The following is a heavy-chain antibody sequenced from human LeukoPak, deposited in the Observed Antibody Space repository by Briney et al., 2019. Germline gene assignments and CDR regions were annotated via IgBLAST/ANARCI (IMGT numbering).Heavy chain of an antibody. Sequence: PGGSLRLSCAASGFTFSSYGMHWVRQAAGKGLEWVAVISYDGSNKYYADSVKGRFTISRDNSKNTLYLQMNSLRAEDTAVYYCAKGDFDYWGQGTLVTVSS. CDR3: AKGDFDY. CDR1: GFTFSSYG. V-gene: IGHV3-30*18. J-gene: IGHJ4*02. CDR2: ISYDGSNK.